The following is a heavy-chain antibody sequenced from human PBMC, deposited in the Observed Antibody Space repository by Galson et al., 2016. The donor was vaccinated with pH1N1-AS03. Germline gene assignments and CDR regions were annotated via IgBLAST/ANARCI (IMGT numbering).Heavy chain of an antibody. CDR1: GVTIRSNY. D-gene: IGHD4-17*01. CDR2: IYSGGST. J-gene: IGHJ2*01. CDR3: AKKAVTNWFFGL. Sequence: SLRLSCAASGVTIRSNYMNWVRQAPGKGLEWVSVIYSGGSTYYADSVKGLFTISRHNSKNTLFLQMNSLRAEDTAVYYCAKKAVTNWFFGLWGRGTLVTVSS. V-gene: IGHV3-53*04.